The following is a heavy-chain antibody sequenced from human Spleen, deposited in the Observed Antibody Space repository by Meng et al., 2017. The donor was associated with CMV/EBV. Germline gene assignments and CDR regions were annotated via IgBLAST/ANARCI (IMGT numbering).Heavy chain of an antibody. D-gene: IGHD4/OR15-4a*01. CDR3: ARAGSMVPGGMDV. J-gene: IGHJ6*02. CDR1: GFTFSSYS. CDR2: ISSSSSYI. V-gene: IGHV3-21*01. Sequence: GESLKISCAASGFTFSSYSMNWVRQAPGKGLEWVSSISSSSSYIYYADSVKGRFTISRDNAKNSLYLQMNSLRAEDTAAYYCARAGSMVPGGMDVWGQGTTVTVSS.